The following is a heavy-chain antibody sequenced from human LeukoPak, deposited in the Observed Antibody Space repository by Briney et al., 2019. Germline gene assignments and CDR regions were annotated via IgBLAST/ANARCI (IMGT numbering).Heavy chain of an antibody. CDR1: GFTFSSYA. V-gene: IGHV3-23*01. Sequence: GGSLRFSCAASGFTFSSYAMSWVRQAPGKGLEWVSAISGSGGSTYYADSVKGRFTISRDNSKNTLYLQRNSLSAEDTDVYYCARDGEISMIHDYWGQGTLVTVSS. CDR2: ISGSGGST. J-gene: IGHJ4*02. D-gene: IGHD7-27*01. CDR3: ARDGEISMIHDY.